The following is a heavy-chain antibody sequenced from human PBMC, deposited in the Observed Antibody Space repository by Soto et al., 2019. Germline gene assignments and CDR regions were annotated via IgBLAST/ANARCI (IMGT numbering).Heavy chain of an antibody. CDR2: ISYGGST. D-gene: IGHD5-18*01. Sequence: QVQLQESGPGLVKPSQTLSLTCTVSGGSINSGGYCWSWIRQHPGKGLDWIGCISYGGSTSYNPSWTSRVTISVDTSKNQFSLKLSSVTAADTAVYYCSRGILVWGQGTLSTVSS. CDR1: GGSINSGGYC. J-gene: IGHJ4*02. V-gene: IGHV4-31*03. CDR3: SRGILV.